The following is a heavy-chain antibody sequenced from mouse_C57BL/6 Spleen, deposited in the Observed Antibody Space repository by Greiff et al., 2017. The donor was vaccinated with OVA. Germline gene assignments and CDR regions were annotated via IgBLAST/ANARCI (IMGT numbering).Heavy chain of an antibody. CDR1: GYTFTTYP. V-gene: IGHV1-47*01. J-gene: IGHJ3*01. CDR2: FHPYNDDT. D-gene: IGHD2-2*01. Sequence: VKLMESGAELVKPGASVKMSCKASGYTFTTYPIEWMKQNHGKSLEWIGNFHPYNDDTKYNEKFKGKATLTVEKSSSTVYLELSRLTSDDSAVYYCARRGNIEGYAWFAYWGQGTLVTVSA. CDR3: ARRGNIEGYAWFAY.